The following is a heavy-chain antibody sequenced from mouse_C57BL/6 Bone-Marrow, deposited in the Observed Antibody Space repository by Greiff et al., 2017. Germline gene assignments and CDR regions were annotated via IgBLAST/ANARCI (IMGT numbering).Heavy chain of an antibody. CDR1: GFTFSDYG. V-gene: IGHV5-17*01. CDR2: ISSGSSTI. Sequence: EVKLMESGGGLVKPGGSLKLSCAASGFTFSDYGMHWVRQAPEKGLEWVAYISSGSSTIYYADTVKGRFTISRDNAKNTLFLQMTSLRSEVTAMYYCARQGTCDYWGQGTTLTVSS. J-gene: IGHJ2*01. CDR3: ARQGTCDY.